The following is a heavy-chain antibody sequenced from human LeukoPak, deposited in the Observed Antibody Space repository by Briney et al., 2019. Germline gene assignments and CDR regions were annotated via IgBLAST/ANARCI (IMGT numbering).Heavy chain of an antibody. CDR3: ARLWFGESQNDY. CDR2: IYTAGGT. J-gene: IGHJ4*02. V-gene: IGHV3-66*01. D-gene: IGHD3-10*01. CDR1: GFTVSSNH. Sequence: GGSLRLSCAASGFTVSSNHMSWVCQAPGKGLECISIIYTAGGTYYADSVKGRFTISRDNSKNTLYLQMNSLRAEDTAVYYCARLWFGESQNDYWGQGTLVTVSS.